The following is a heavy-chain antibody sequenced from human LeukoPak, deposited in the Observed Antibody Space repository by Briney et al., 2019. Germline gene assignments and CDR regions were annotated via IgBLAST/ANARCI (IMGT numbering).Heavy chain of an antibody. J-gene: IGHJ4*02. CDR1: GFTFSSYA. Sequence: GGSLRLSCAASGFTFSSYAMSWVRQAPGKGLEWVSAISGSGGSTYYADPVKGRFTISRDNSKTTLYLQMNSLRAEDTAVYYGAKAYYDYVWRSYRVRNLYYFDYWGQGTLVTVSS. CDR3: AKAYYDYVWRSYRVRNLYYFDY. D-gene: IGHD3-16*02. CDR2: ISGSGGST. V-gene: IGHV3-23*01.